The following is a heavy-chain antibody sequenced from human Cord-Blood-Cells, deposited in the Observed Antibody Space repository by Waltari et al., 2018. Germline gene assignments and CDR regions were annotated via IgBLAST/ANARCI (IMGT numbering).Heavy chain of an antibody. Sequence: QVQLQQWGAGLLKPSETLSLTCAVYGGSFSGYYWSWIRQPPGKGLEWIGEINHSGSTNYNPSRKSRVTISVDTSKNQFSLKLSSMTAADTAVYYCARETYYYDSSGYYGAFDIWGQGTMVTVSS. CDR2: INHSGST. CDR3: ARETYYYDSSGYYGAFDI. CDR1: GGSFSGYY. V-gene: IGHV4-34*01. J-gene: IGHJ3*02. D-gene: IGHD3-22*01.